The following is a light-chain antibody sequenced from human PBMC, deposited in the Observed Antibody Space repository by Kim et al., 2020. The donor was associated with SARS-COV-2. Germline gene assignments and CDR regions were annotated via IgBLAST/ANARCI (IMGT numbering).Light chain of an antibody. Sequence: ALGQSVSITCQGDSLRSYYATWYQQKPGQAPILVIYGKNNLPSGIPDRFSGSSSGNTASLTITGTHAGDEADYYCNSRDSNDNVVFGGGTQLTVL. V-gene: IGLV3-19*01. CDR1: SLRSYY. CDR3: NSRDSNDNVV. CDR2: GKN. J-gene: IGLJ2*01.